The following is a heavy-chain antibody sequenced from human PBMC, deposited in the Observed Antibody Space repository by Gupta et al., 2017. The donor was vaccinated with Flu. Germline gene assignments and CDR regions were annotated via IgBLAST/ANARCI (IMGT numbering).Heavy chain of an antibody. Sequence: PPGKGMEWLWEINHSGTTNSNPALKSRVTISVDTSKNQCSLKLSSVTAADTAVYCCARGRSPHYCSGGSCYSYYYYGMDVWGHGTTVTVSS. D-gene: IGHD2-15*01. J-gene: IGHJ6*02. CDR3: ARGRSPHYCSGGSCYSYYYYGMDV. V-gene: IGHV4-34*01. CDR2: INHSGTT.